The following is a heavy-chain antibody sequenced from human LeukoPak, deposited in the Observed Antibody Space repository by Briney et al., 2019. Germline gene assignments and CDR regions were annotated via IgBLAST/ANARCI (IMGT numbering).Heavy chain of an antibody. CDR3: ARRYYDLWSGQRNWFDP. J-gene: IGHJ5*02. CDR1: GYSFTSYW. D-gene: IGHD3-3*01. CDR2: IYPGDSDT. Sequence: GESLKISCKGSGYSFTSYWIGWVRQMPGKGLEWMGIIYPGDSDTRYSPSFQGQVTISADKSISTAYLQWSSLKASDTAMYYCARRYYDLWSGQRNWFDPWGQGTLVTVSS. V-gene: IGHV5-51*01.